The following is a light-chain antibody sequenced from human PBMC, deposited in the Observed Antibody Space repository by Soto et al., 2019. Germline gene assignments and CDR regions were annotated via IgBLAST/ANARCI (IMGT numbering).Light chain of an antibody. CDR2: EGN. CDR3: CSYAGYSSFV. CDR1: SSDLGGYNL. Sequence: QSVLTQPASVSGSPGQSVTISCTGASSDLGGYNLVSWYQQSPGKAPKLIMSEGNGRPQGVSHRFSASNSGHSASLTISGLQHEDEADYYSCSYAGYSSFVVGTGTKVTVL. J-gene: IGLJ1*01. V-gene: IGLV2-23*03.